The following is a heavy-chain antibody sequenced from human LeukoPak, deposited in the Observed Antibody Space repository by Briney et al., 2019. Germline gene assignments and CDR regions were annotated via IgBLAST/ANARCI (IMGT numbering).Heavy chain of an antibody. CDR1: GFTFSNYG. CDR3: ARDRAATDLDY. V-gene: IGHV3-33*01. D-gene: IGHD6-13*01. CDR2: IWYDGSNK. Sequence: GGSLRLSCAASGFTFSNYGMHWVRQAPGKGLEWVAVIWYDGSNKFYADSVKGRFTISRDNSKNTLYLQMNSLRAEDTAVYYCARDRAATDLDYWSQGTLVTVSS. J-gene: IGHJ4*02.